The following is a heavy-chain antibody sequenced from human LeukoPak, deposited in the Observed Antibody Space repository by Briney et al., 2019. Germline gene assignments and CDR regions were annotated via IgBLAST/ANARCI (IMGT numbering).Heavy chain of an antibody. V-gene: IGHV4-34*01. CDR2: INHSGST. Sequence: SETLSLTCAVYGGSFRGYYWSWIRQPPGKGLEWIGEINHSGSTNYNPSLKSRVTISVDTSKNQFSLKLSSVTAADTAVYYCASAYDSSGYYGGDYWGQGTLVTVSS. CDR3: ASAYDSSGYYGGDY. D-gene: IGHD3-22*01. CDR1: GGSFRGYY. J-gene: IGHJ4*02.